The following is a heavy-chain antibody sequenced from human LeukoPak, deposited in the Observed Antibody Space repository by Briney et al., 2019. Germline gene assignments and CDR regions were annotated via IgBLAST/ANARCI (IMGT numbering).Heavy chain of an antibody. D-gene: IGHD3-22*01. Sequence: ASVKVSCKVSGYTLTELSMHWVRQAPGKGLVWMGGFDPEDGETIYAQKFQGRVTITRDTSASTAYMELSSLRSEDTAVYYCARELYYYDSSGYLPLGYWGQGTLVTVSS. V-gene: IGHV1-24*01. CDR2: FDPEDGET. J-gene: IGHJ4*02. CDR3: ARELYYYDSSGYLPLGY. CDR1: GYTLTELS.